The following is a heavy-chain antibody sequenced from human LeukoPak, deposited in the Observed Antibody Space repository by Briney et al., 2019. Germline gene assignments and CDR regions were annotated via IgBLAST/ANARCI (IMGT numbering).Heavy chain of an antibody. D-gene: IGHD2-2*01. CDR2: ISSDNGIS. CDR3: ANVAKGRFFFYHMDV. CDR1: GRTNNKFG. J-gene: IGHJ6*04. Sequence: ASVKVSCKASGRTNNKFGVTWVRQAPGQGLEWIGWISSDNGISRYADKFQDRVTISADTSTTTAYIEMRSLTYDDTAVYFCANVAKGRFFFYHMDVWGKGTTVTVSS. V-gene: IGHV1-18*01.